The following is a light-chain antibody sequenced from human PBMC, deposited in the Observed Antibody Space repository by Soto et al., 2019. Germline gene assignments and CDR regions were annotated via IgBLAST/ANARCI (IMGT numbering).Light chain of an antibody. CDR3: QQSYSTPVT. CDR2: ATS. CDR1: QSISNY. V-gene: IGKV1-39*01. J-gene: IGKJ4*01. Sequence: DIPMTQSPSSLSASIGDRVTITCRASQSISNYLNWYQQKPGKAPKLLIYATSSLQSGVPSRFSGSGSGTDFTLTITSLQREDFATYYCQQSYSTPVTFGGGTKVEIK.